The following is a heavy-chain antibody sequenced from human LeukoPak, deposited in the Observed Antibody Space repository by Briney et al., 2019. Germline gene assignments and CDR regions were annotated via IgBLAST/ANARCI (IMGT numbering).Heavy chain of an antibody. CDR1: GFTFDDYA. CDR3: AKEWYCSSTSCPGAFDI. V-gene: IGHV3-9*01. CDR2: ISWNSGSI. Sequence: SLRLSCAASGFTFDDYAMHWVRQAPGKGLEWVSGISWNSGSIGYADSVKGRFTISRDNAKNSLYLQMNSLRAEDTALYYCAKEWYCSSTSCPGAFDIWGQGTMVTVSS. J-gene: IGHJ3*02. D-gene: IGHD2-2*01.